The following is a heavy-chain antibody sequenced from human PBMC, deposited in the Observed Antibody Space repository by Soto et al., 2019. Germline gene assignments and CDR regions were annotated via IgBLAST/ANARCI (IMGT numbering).Heavy chain of an antibody. CDR1: GGAITAYY. Sequence: SSETLSLTCTVSGGAITAYYWSWIRQPAGEGLQWIGRVYSTGSTNYNPSLRSRVTMSVDTSQNQFFLRLSSVTAADTAVYYCARDEYYDSNNWFDHWGQGILVTVSS. CDR3: ARDEYYDSNNWFDH. J-gene: IGHJ5*02. CDR2: VYSTGST. V-gene: IGHV4-4*07. D-gene: IGHD3-22*01.